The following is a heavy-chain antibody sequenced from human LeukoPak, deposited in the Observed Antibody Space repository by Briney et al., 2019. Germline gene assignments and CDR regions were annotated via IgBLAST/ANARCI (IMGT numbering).Heavy chain of an antibody. CDR3: ARGGDGSAAFDI. V-gene: IGHV4-59*12. Sequence: PSETLSLTCTVSGGSISSYYWSWIRQPPGKGLEWIGYIYYSGSTNYNPSLKSRLTMSVDTSKNQFSLKLSSVTAADTAVYYCARGGDGSAAFDIWGQGTMVTVYS. CDR2: IYYSGST. CDR1: GGSISSYY. D-gene: IGHD1-26*01. J-gene: IGHJ3*02.